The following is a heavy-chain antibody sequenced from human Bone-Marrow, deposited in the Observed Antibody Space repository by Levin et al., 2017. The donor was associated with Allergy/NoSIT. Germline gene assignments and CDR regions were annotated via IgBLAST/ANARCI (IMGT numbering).Heavy chain of an antibody. Sequence: GESLKISCTASGYTFTSYGFSWVRQAPGQGLEWMGWISAYNGKTNFAQKVQDRVTLTTDTSTSTAYMELRNLRSDDTAVYYCARDRKRITAPDAIDYWGQGTLVTVSS. CDR1: GYTFTSYG. V-gene: IGHV1-18*01. CDR2: ISAYNGKT. D-gene: IGHD6-13*01. CDR3: ARDRKRITAPDAIDY. J-gene: IGHJ4*02.